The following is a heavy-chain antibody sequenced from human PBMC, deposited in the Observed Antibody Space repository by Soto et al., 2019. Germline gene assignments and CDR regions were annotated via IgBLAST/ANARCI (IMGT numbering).Heavy chain of an antibody. CDR3: AKAHIPGIAVAGTYYFDY. J-gene: IGHJ4*02. V-gene: IGHV3-21*01. CDR1: TSTFNSYA. D-gene: IGHD6-19*01. CDR2: ISSNSAYI. Sequence: PGGSLRLSCAVSTSTFNSYAMNWVRQAPGKGLEWVSTISSNSAYIYYTDALKGRFTISRDNSKNTLYLQMNSLRAEDTAVYYCAKAHIPGIAVAGTYYFDYWGQGTLVTVSS.